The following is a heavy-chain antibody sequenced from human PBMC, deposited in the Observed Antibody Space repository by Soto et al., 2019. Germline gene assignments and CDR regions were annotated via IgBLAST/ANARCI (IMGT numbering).Heavy chain of an antibody. D-gene: IGHD3-16*01. J-gene: IGHJ4*02. Sequence: EVPLLESGGGLVQPGGSLRLSCAASGFTFSISAMSWVRQAPGKGLEWVSAISGSGDSTYYADSVKGRFTISRDNSKNTLYLQMNSLRAEDTAVYYCAKSKEIMITFGGVDFDYWGQGTLVTVSS. CDR2: ISGSGDST. V-gene: IGHV3-23*01. CDR1: GFTFSISA. CDR3: AKSKEIMITFGGVDFDY.